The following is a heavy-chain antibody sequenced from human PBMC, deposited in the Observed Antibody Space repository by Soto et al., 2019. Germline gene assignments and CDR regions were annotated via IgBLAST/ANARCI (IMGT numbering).Heavy chain of an antibody. D-gene: IGHD2-2*01. J-gene: IGHJ6*02. CDR3: AKAVGYCSSSSCRDYYFYYGMDV. V-gene: IGHV3-30*18. CDR1: GFTFSSYG. Sequence: PGGSLRLSCAASGFTFSSYGMHWVRQAPGKGLEWVAVISYDGSNKYYADSVKGRFTISRDNSKNTLYLQMNSLRAEGTAVYYCAKAVGYCSSSSCRDYYFYYGMDVWGQGTTVTVSS. CDR2: ISYDGSNK.